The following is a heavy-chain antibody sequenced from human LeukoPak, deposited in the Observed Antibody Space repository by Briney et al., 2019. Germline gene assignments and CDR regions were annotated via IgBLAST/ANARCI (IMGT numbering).Heavy chain of an antibody. CDR2: ISGSGGST. V-gene: IGHV3-23*01. J-gene: IGHJ4*02. D-gene: IGHD3-3*01. Sequence: PGGSLRLSCAASGFTFSSYAMSWVRQAPGKGLEWVSAISGSGGSTYHADSVKGRFTISRDNSKNTLYLQMNSLRAEDTAVYYCAKGLRFLELFDYWGQGTLVTVSS. CDR1: GFTFSSYA. CDR3: AKGLRFLELFDY.